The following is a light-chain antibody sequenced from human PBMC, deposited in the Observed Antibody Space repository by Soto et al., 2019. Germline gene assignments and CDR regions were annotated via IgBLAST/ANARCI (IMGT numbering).Light chain of an antibody. V-gene: IGKV1-5*01. J-gene: IGKJ1*01. Sequence: IQMTQSPSTLSASVGDRVTITCRASQSISSWLAWYQQKPGKAPKLLIYDASSLESGVPSRFSGSGSGTEFPLTISSLQPDDFATYYCQQYNSYPWTFGQGTKVEIK. CDR2: DAS. CDR1: QSISSW. CDR3: QQYNSYPWT.